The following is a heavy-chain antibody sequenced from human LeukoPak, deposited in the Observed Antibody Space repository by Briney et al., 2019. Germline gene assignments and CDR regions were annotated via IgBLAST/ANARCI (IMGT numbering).Heavy chain of an antibody. CDR1: GFTFTSSA. Sequence: SVTVSCKASGFTFTSSAVQWVRQARGQRLEWIGWIVVGSGNTNYAQKFQERVTITRDMSTSTAYMELSSLRSEDTAVYYCAAETEDYDSSGSGMDVWGQGTTVTVSS. J-gene: IGHJ6*02. CDR3: AAETEDYDSSGSGMDV. D-gene: IGHD3-22*01. V-gene: IGHV1-58*01. CDR2: IVVGSGNT.